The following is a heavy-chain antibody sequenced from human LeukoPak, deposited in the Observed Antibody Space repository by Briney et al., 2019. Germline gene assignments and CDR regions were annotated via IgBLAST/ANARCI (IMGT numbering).Heavy chain of an antibody. V-gene: IGHV1-18*01. CDR3: ARHVPKTYYYDSSGFFFDY. Sequence: ASVKVSCKASGYTFTSYGISWVRQAPGQGLEWMGWISAYNGKTNYAQKLQGRVTMTTDTSTSTAYMELRSLRSDDTAVYYCARHVPKTYYYDSSGFFFDYWGQGTLVTVSS. CDR2: ISAYNGKT. J-gene: IGHJ4*02. CDR1: GYTFTSYG. D-gene: IGHD3-22*01.